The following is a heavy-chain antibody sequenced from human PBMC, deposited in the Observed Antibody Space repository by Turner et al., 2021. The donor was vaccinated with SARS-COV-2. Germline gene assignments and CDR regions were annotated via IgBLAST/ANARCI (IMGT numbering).Heavy chain of an antibody. Sequence: VQRVQSGAEVKKPGSSVKASCKASGATFSSYAISWVRQAPGQGLEWMGGIIPIFGTENYAQKFQGRVTITADESTSTAYMELSSLRSEDTAVYYCARIIGSSYYYDSSGYYYAAADYWGQGTLVTVSS. CDR3: ARIIGSSYYYDSSGYYYAAADY. CDR1: GATFSSYA. J-gene: IGHJ4*02. CDR2: IIPIFGTE. D-gene: IGHD3-22*01. V-gene: IGHV1-69*01.